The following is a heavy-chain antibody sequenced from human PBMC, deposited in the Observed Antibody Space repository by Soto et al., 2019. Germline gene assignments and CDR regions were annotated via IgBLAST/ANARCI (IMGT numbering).Heavy chain of an antibody. J-gene: IGHJ4*02. CDR1: GASVSSSSYY. Sequence: PSETLSLTCTVSGASVSSSSYYWGWIRQPPGKGLEWIGSIYYSGRTYYKPSLKSRVTIFVDTSKKQFSLKLSSVTATETAVYFCARHGSTVTTASFDYWGQGTLVPVSS. CDR2: IYYSGRT. V-gene: IGHV4-39*01. D-gene: IGHD4-4*01. CDR3: ARHGSTVTTASFDY.